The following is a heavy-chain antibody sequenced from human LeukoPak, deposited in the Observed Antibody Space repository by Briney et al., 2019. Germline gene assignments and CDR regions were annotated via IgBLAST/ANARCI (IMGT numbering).Heavy chain of an antibody. V-gene: IGHV1-24*01. J-gene: IGHJ4*02. D-gene: IGHD3-10*01. Sequence: ASVKVSCKVSGYTLTELSMHWVRQAPGKGLEWMGGFDPEDGETIYAQKFQGRVTMTEDTSTDTAYMELSSLRSEDTAVYYCATEVLITMVRGTLYFDYWGQGTLVTVSS. CDR1: GYTLTELS. CDR2: FDPEDGET. CDR3: ATEVLITMVRGTLYFDY.